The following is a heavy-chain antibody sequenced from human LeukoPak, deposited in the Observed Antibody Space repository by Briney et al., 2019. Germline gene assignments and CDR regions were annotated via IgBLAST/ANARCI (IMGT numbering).Heavy chain of an antibody. D-gene: IGHD3-10*01. CDR1: GFTFSSYS. CDR3: AKGPFGELSRTRFDY. V-gene: IGHV3-9*01. Sequence: GGPLRLSCAASGFTFSSYSMNWVRQAPGKGLEWVSGIRWDSSSVGYADSVRGRFTISRDNAENSLYLRMNSLRAEDTAMYYCAKGPFGELSRTRFDYWGQGTLVTVSS. J-gene: IGHJ4*02. CDR2: IRWDSSSV.